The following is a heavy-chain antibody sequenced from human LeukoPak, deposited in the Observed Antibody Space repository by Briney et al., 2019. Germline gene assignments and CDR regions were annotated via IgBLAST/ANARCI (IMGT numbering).Heavy chain of an antibody. CDR3: ARTTEGGYTYDYFYYYYMDV. V-gene: IGHV4-59*01. Sequence: SETLSLTCTVSGGSISSYYWSWIRQPPGKGLEWIGYIHYSGSTNYKSSLKSRVTISVDTSKSQFSLKLSSVTAADTAVYYCARTTEGGYTYDYFYYYYMDVWGKGTTVTISS. CDR1: GGSISSYY. CDR2: IHYSGST. J-gene: IGHJ6*03. D-gene: IGHD5-18*01.